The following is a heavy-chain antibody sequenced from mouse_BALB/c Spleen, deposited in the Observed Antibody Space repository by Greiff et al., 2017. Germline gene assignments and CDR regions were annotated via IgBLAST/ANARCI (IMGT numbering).Heavy chain of an antibody. V-gene: IGHV5-6-3*01. CDR3: ARRGTTGYWYFDV. J-gene: IGHJ1*01. CDR1: GFTFSSYG. Sequence: EVQGVESGGGLVQPGGSLKLSCAASGFTFSSYGMSWVRQTPDKRLELVATINSNGGSTYYPDSVKGRFTISRDNAKNTLYLQMSSLKSEDTAMYYCARRGTTGYWYFDVWGAGTTVTVSS. CDR2: INSNGGST. D-gene: IGHD1-1*01.